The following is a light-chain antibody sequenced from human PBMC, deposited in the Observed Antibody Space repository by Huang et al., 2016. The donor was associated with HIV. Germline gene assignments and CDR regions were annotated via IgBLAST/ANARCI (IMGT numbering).Light chain of an antibody. CDR3: QQYNNWPPWT. Sequence: IVMTQSPATLSVSPGERATLACRASAGVSNNVAWYQQRPGQTPRLLIHGASTRHTGIQAKFSGRGSGTEFTLTITGLQPEDSAVYYCQQYNNWPPWTFGPGTQVEI. CDR2: GAS. V-gene: IGKV3D-15*01. CDR1: AGVSNN. J-gene: IGKJ1*01.